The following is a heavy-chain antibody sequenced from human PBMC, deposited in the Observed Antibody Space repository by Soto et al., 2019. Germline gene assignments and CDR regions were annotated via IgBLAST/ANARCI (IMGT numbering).Heavy chain of an antibody. CDR2: ISYDGGNE. V-gene: IGHV3-30*18. J-gene: IGHJ4*02. D-gene: IGHD1-26*01. Sequence: QVQLVQSGEGVVQPGRSLRLSCAGSGFTFSSYGIHWVRQAPGKGLEWVALISYDGGNEKYTESVKDRFTISRDDSHNVAYLQMSSLRTEDTAMYYCAKDRYSGTYPTDFDYWGQGSLVTVSS. CDR3: AKDRYSGTYPTDFDY. CDR1: GFTFSSYG.